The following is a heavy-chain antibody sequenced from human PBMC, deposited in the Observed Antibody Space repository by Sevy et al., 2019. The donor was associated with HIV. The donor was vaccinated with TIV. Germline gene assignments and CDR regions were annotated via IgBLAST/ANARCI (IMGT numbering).Heavy chain of an antibody. CDR3: AKAIYGVHSAAFAI. V-gene: IGHV3-23*01. CDR2: ISGSGGST. CDR1: GFTFSNYA. Sequence: GGSLRLSCVASGFTFSNYAMTWVRQAPGKGLEWVSAISGSGGSTYYADSVKGWFTISRDNSKNTLYLQMDSLRAEDTAVYYCAKAIYGVHSAAFAIWGQGTMVTVSS. D-gene: IGHD3-10*01. J-gene: IGHJ3*02.